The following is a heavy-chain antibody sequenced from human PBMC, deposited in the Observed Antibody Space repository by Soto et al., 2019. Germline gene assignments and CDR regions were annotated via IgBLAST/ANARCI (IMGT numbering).Heavy chain of an antibody. V-gene: IGHV3-23*01. Sequence: EVQLLESGGGLVQPGGSLRLSCAASGFTFSNYAMNWVRQAPGKGLEWVSTISGSGSSPYYADSVKGRFTISRDNSKNTLYLQMDSLRDGDSAIYYCAKEGTSGLYYFDYWGQGTLVTVSS. CDR3: AKEGTSGLYYFDY. CDR1: GFTFSNYA. CDR2: ISGSGSSP. J-gene: IGHJ4*02. D-gene: IGHD6-19*01.